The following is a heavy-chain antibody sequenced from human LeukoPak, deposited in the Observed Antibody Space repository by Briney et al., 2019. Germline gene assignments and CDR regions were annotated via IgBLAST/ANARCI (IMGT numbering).Heavy chain of an antibody. J-gene: IGHJ4*02. CDR1: GGSFSGYY. V-gene: IGHV4-34*01. D-gene: IGHD3-22*01. CDR3: ARERRYYDSSGYSY. Sequence: KPSETLSLTCAVYGGSFSGYYWSWIRQPPGKGLEWIGEINHSGSTNYNPSLKSRVTISVDTSKNQFSLKLSSVTAADTAVYYCARERRYYDSSGYSYWGQGTLVTVSS. CDR2: INHSGST.